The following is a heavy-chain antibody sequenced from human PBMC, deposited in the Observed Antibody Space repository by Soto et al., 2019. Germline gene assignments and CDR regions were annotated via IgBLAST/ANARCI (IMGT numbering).Heavy chain of an antibody. D-gene: IGHD2-15*01. J-gene: IGHJ4*02. CDR1: GFTLSNAW. CDR2: SKSKTDGGTT. CDR3: TLGPYCSGGSCYSGPQDY. V-gene: IGHV3-15*01. Sequence: GGSLRLSCAASGFTLSNAWMSWVRQAPGKGREWDGRSKSKTDGGTTDYAAPVKGRFTISRDDSKNTLYLQMNSLKTEDTAVYYCTLGPYCSGGSCYSGPQDYWGQGTLVTVSS.